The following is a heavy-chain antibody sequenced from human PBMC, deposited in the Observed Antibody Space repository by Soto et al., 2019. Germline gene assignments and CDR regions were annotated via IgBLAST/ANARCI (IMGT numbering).Heavy chain of an antibody. CDR2: INHSGST. CDR1: GGSFSGYY. J-gene: IGHJ4*02. Sequence: QVQLQQWGAGLLKPSETLSLTCAVYGGSFSGYYWSWIRQPPGKGLEWIGEINHSGSTNYNPSLKSRVTISVDTSKNQLSLKLSSVTAADTAVYYCARGAVVVPAVLGYWGQGTLVTVSS. V-gene: IGHV4-34*01. CDR3: ARGAVVVPAVLGY. D-gene: IGHD2-2*01.